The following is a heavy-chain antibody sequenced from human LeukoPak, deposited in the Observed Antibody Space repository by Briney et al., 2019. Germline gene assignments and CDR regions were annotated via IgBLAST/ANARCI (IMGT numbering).Heavy chain of an antibody. CDR2: IYYSGST. Sequence: SETLSLTCTVSGGSISSYYWSWIRQPPGKGLERIGYIYYSGSTNYNPSLKSRVTISVDTSKNQFSLKLSSVTASDTAVYYCARHRYSYGAYYFDYWGQGTLVTVSS. J-gene: IGHJ4*02. V-gene: IGHV4-59*08. CDR1: GGSISSYY. D-gene: IGHD5-18*01. CDR3: ARHRYSYGAYYFDY.